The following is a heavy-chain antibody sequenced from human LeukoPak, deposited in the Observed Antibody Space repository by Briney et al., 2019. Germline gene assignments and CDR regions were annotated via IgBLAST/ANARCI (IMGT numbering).Heavy chain of an antibody. D-gene: IGHD3-9*01. J-gene: IGHJ4*02. CDR3: ARPPLTGYWYYFDY. CDR2: IYYSGST. V-gene: IGHV4-39*07. CDR1: GGSISSSSYY. Sequence: PSETLSLTCTVSGGSISSSSYYWGWIRQPPGKGLEWIGSIYYSGSTYYNPSLKSRVTISLDTSKNQFSLKLTSVTAADTAVYYCARPPLTGYWYYFDYWGQGTLVSVSS.